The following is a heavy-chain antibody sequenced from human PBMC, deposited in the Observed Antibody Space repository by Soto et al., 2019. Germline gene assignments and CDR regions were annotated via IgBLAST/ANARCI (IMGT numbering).Heavy chain of an antibody. D-gene: IGHD4-17*01. J-gene: IGHJ3*02. V-gene: IGHV1-58*01. CDR3: AAGYGGPHAFDI. Sequence: SVKVSCKASGFTFTRFAVQWVRQARGQRVEWIGWIVVGSGNTNYAQQFEEIVTITRDMSKRTAYMELSSVRSEDTAVYYCAAGYGGPHAFDIWGEGSMVTVPS. CDR1: GFTFTRFA. CDR2: IVVGSGNT.